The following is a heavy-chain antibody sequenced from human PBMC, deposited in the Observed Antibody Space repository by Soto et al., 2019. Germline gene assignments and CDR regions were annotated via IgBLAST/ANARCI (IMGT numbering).Heavy chain of an antibody. CDR1: GFTFSSYA. CDR2: ISGSGGST. J-gene: IGHJ4*02. D-gene: IGHD3-22*01. V-gene: IGHV3-23*01. CDR3: AKSFIYYDSSGYISDY. Sequence: GGSLRLSCAASGFTFSSYAMSWVRQAPGKGLEWVSAISGSGGSTYYADSVKGRFTISRDNSKNTLYLQMNSLRAEDTAVYYCAKSFIYYDSSGYISDYWGQGTLVTVSS.